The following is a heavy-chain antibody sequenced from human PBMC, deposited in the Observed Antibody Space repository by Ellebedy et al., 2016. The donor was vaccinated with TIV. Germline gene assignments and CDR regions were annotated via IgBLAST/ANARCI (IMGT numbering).Heavy chain of an antibody. Sequence: GESLKISXKGSGYSFTSYWIGWVRQMPGKGLEWMGIIYPGDSDTRYSPSFQGQVTISADKSISTAYLQWSNLKASDTAMYYCARRADTYYLDYWGQGTLVTVSS. CDR1: GYSFTSYW. CDR2: IYPGDSDT. CDR3: ARRADTYYLDY. V-gene: IGHV5-51*01. J-gene: IGHJ4*02.